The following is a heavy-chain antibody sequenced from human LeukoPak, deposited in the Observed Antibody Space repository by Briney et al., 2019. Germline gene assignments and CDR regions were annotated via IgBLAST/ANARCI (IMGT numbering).Heavy chain of an antibody. CDR2: ISSSSSYI. D-gene: IGHD6-13*01. CDR3: ASVYEQQLA. V-gene: IGHV3-11*06. Sequence: GGSLRLSCAASGFTFSDYYMSWIRQAPGKGLEWVSSISSSSSYIYYADSVKGRFTISRDNAKNSLYLQMNSLRAEDTAVYYCASVYEQQLAWGQGTLVTVSS. J-gene: IGHJ5*02. CDR1: GFTFSDYY.